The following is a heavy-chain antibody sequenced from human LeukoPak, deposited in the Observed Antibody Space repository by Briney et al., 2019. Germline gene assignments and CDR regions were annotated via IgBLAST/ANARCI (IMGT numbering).Heavy chain of an antibody. CDR2: IYYSGST. CDR3: VRRTGPPAYAFDI. V-gene: IGHV4-59*01. J-gene: IGHJ3*02. Sequence: SETLSLTCTVSGGSISSYYWSWIRQPPGKGLEWIGYIYYSGSTNYNPSLKSRVTISVDTSKNQFSLKLSSVTAADTAVYYCVRRTGPPAYAFDIWGQGTMVTVSS. D-gene: IGHD1-14*01. CDR1: GGSISSYY.